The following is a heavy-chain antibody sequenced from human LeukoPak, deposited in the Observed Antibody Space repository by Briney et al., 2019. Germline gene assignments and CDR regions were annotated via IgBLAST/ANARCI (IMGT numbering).Heavy chain of an antibody. CDR2: ISGSGGST. V-gene: IGHV3-23*01. J-gene: IGHJ6*02. D-gene: IGHD6-13*01. CDR1: GFTFSSYA. Sequence: GGSLRLSCAASGFTFSSYAMSWVRQAPGKGLEWVSAISGSGGSTYYADSVKGRFTLSRDNSKNTLYLQMNSLRAEDTAVYYCAKDRAPRLAAPDTYYYYGMVVWGQGTTVTVSS. CDR3: AKDRAPRLAAPDTYYYYGMVV.